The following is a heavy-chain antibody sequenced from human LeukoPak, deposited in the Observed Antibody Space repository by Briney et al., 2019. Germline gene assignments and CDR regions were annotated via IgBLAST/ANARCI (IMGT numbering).Heavy chain of an antibody. CDR1: GGTFSSYA. Sequence: ASVKVSCKASGGTFSSYAISCVRQAPGQGLEWMGRIIPILDIVIYAQDFQGRVTITADKSTSTAYMELSSLRSEDTAVYYCARDWPSRDFYYYGLDVWGQGTTVTVSS. CDR3: ARDWPSRDFYYYGLDV. CDR2: IIPILDIV. J-gene: IGHJ6*02. V-gene: IGHV1-69*04.